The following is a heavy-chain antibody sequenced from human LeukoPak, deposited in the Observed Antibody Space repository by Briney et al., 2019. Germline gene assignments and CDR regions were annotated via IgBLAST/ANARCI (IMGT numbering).Heavy chain of an antibody. J-gene: IGHJ6*02. V-gene: IGHV3-21*01. CDR3: ARALSYYYSMDV. D-gene: IGHD2/OR15-2a*01. Sequence: PGGSLRLSCAASGFTFSSYSMNWVRQAPGKGLEWVSSISSSSSYIYYADSVKGRFTISRDNAKNSLYLQMNSLRAEDTAVYYCARALSYYYSMDVWGQGTTVTVSS. CDR1: GFTFSSYS. CDR2: ISSSSSYI.